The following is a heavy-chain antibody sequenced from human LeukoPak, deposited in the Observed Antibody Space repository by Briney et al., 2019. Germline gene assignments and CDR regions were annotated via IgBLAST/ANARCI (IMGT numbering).Heavy chain of an antibody. Sequence: GGSLRLSCAASGFTFSSYSMNWVRQAPGKGLEWVSSISSSSSYIYYADSVKVRFTISRDNAKNSLYLQMNSLRAEDTAVYYCARAGGGAGAFDIWGQGTMVTVSS. CDR2: ISSSSSYI. CDR3: ARAGGGAGAFDI. D-gene: IGHD2-15*01. V-gene: IGHV3-21*01. CDR1: GFTFSSYS. J-gene: IGHJ3*02.